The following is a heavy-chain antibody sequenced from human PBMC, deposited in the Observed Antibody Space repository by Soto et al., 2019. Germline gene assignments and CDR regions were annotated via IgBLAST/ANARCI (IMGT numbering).Heavy chain of an antibody. D-gene: IGHD3-10*01. CDR3: ARWGTNGLWFGELLSGGSLYAFDI. CDR1: GGSISSGLYY. V-gene: IGHV4-31*03. Sequence: PSETLSLTCTVSGGSISSGLYYWTWIRQHPGKGLEWIGYFYSRGNTYYTPSLKSRVDIAVDTSKNQFSLRVSSVTAADTAVYYCARWGTNGLWFGELLSGGSLYAFDIWGQGTMVTVSS. CDR2: FYSRGNT. J-gene: IGHJ3*02.